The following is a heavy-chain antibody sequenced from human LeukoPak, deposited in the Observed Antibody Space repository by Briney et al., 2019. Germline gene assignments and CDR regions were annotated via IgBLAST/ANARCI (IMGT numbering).Heavy chain of an antibody. V-gene: IGHV4-39*07. Sequence: PSESLSLTCTVSGGSISSSSYYWGWIRQPPGKGLEWIGSIYYSGSTYYNPSLKGRVTISVDTSKNQFSLKLSPVTAADTAVYYCARNSVVVSDNYFDYWGQGTLVTVSS. CDR1: GGSISSSSYY. CDR2: IYYSGST. D-gene: IGHD3-22*01. J-gene: IGHJ4*02. CDR3: ARNSVVVSDNYFDY.